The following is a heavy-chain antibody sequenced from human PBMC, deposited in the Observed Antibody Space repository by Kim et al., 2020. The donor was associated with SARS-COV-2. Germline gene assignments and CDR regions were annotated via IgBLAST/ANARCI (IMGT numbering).Heavy chain of an antibody. D-gene: IGHD6-13*01. CDR3: ARDSSSWFSGAFDI. J-gene: IGHJ3*02. Sequence: NPSLKSRVTISVDSSRNQYSLKLSSVTAADTAVYYCARDSSSWFSGAFDIWGQGTMVTVSS. V-gene: IGHV4-30-2*01.